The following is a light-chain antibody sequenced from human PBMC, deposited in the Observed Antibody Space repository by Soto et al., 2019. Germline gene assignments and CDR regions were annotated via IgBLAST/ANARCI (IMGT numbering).Light chain of an antibody. Sequence: DSQVTQSPPSLSASVGDTVTITCRTSQSISSYLSWYQQKPGKAPKLLIYAAYTVQTGVPSRFSGSGSGTEFTLTISSLQPEDFAAYYCQQSYDMPWTFGQGTKVDIK. CDR1: QSISSY. V-gene: IGKV1-39*01. CDR3: QQSYDMPWT. J-gene: IGKJ1*01. CDR2: AAY.